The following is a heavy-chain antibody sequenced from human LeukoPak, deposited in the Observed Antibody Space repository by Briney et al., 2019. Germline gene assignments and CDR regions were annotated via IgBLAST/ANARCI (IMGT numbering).Heavy chain of an antibody. J-gene: IGHJ4*02. Sequence: GGSLRLSCAASGFAFSSYAMSWVRQATGKGLEWVGFIKSNSYGGTTEYAASVKGRFTISRDDSKSIAYLQMNSLKTEDTAVYYCARDRDWSLDYWGQGTLVTVSS. V-gene: IGHV3-49*04. CDR2: IKSNSYGGTT. CDR1: GFAFSSYA. CDR3: ARDRDWSLDY. D-gene: IGHD3-9*01.